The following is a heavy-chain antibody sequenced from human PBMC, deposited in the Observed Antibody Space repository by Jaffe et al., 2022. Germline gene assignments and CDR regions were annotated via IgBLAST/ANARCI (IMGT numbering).Heavy chain of an antibody. J-gene: IGHJ3*02. V-gene: IGHV1-46*03. CDR3: AREGQYSGYDLRDDAFDI. CDR2: INPSGGST. CDR1: GYTFTSYY. Sequence: QVQLVQSGAEVKKPGASVKVSCKASGYTFTSYYMHWVRQAPGQGLEWMGIINPSGGSTSYAQKFQGRVTMTRDTSTSTVYMELSSLRSEDTAVYYCAREGQYSGYDLRDDAFDIWGQGTMVTVSS. D-gene: IGHD5-12*01.